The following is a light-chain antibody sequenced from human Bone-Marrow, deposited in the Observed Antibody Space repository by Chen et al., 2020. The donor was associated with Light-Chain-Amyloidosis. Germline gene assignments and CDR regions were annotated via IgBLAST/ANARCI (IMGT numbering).Light chain of an antibody. CDR1: NIGSTS. V-gene: IGLV3-21*02. CDR2: DDS. J-gene: IGLJ3*02. CDR3: QVWDRSSDRPV. Sequence: SYVLTQPSSVSVAPGQTATIACGGNNIGSTSVHWYQQTPGQAPLLVVYDDSDRPSGIPERLSGSNSRNTATLTISRVEAGDEADYYCQVWDRSSDRPVFGRGTNLTVL.